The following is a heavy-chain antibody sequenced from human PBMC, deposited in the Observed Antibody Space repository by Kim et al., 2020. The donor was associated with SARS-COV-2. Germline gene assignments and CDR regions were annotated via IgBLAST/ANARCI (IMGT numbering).Heavy chain of an antibody. Sequence: GGSLRLSCEGSGYSFSNYAMSWVRQAPGKGLEWVAGISGSGDTTYEGDSVKGRFTISRDNSRDTLYLHMNNLRVEDTAVYYCAKVRKWFLDGDLKYWGQGTLVTVSS. D-gene: IGHD3-22*01. J-gene: IGHJ4*02. CDR2: ISGSGDTT. CDR3: AKVRKWFLDGDLKY. V-gene: IGHV3-23*01. CDR1: GYSFSNYA.